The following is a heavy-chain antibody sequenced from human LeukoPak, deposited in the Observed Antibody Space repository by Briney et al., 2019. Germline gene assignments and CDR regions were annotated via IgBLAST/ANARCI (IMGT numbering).Heavy chain of an antibody. CDR2: ITPIFGTA. J-gene: IGHJ6*03. CDR3: ARDLVVVVPAAIPYYYYYMDV. Sequence: SVKVSCKASGGTFSSYAISWVRQAPGQGLEWMGRITPIFGTANYAQKFQGRVTITTDESTSTAYMELSSLRSEDTAVYYCARDLVVVVPAAIPYYYYYMDVWGKGTTVTVSS. D-gene: IGHD2-2*01. CDR1: GGTFSSYA. V-gene: IGHV1-69*05.